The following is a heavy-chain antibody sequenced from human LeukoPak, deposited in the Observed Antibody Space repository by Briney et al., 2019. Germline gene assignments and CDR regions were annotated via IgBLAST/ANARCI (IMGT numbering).Heavy chain of an antibody. CDR2: IYYSGST. D-gene: IGHD2-15*01. Sequence: PSENLSLTCTVSGDSISSRFFFWGWIRQTPGKGLEWIGSIYYSGSTFYNPSLKSRVTISIDTSKNHFSLKLDSVTAADTAAYYCARSFCSGNSCFPPDKNWFDPWGLGILVTVSP. CDR3: ARSFCSGNSCFPPDKNWFDP. J-gene: IGHJ5*02. CDR1: GDSISSRFFF. V-gene: IGHV4-39*07.